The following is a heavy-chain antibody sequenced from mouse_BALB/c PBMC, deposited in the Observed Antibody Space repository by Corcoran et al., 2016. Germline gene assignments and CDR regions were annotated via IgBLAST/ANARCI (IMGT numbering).Heavy chain of an antibody. CDR1: GYSITSGYY. CDR3: ARDDGYYYAMDY. J-gene: IGHJ4*01. V-gene: IGHV3-6*02. Sequence: DVQLQESGPGLVKPSQSLSLTCSVTGYSITSGYYWNWIRQFPGNKLEWMGYISYDGSNNYNPSLKNRISINRDTSKNQFFLKLNSVTTEDTATYYCARDDGYYYAMDYWGQGTSVTVSS. D-gene: IGHD2-3*01. CDR2: ISYDGSN.